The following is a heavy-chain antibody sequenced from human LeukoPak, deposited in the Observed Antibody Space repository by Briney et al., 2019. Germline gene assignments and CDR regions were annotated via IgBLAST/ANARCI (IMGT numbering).Heavy chain of an antibody. Sequence: GASVKVSCKLSGYALTELSMHWVRQAPGKGLEWMGGFDPEYAETIYATRFHGRVTMTEDTSTDTAYMELSSLRSEDTAVYYCARGIGLAGLSDYWGQGTLVTVSS. V-gene: IGHV1-24*01. CDR1: GYALTELS. J-gene: IGHJ4*02. CDR2: FDPEYAET. CDR3: ARGIGLAGLSDY. D-gene: IGHD6-13*01.